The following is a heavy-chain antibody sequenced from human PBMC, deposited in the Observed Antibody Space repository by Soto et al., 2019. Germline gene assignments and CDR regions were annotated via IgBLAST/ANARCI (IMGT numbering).Heavy chain of an antibody. J-gene: IGHJ4*02. V-gene: IGHV3-21*06. Sequence: KPGGSLRLSCAASGFTFTGYSMNWVRQAPGRGLEWVSSISSTTNYIYYADSMKGRFTISRDNAKNSLYLEMTSLRDEDTAVYYCARESEDLPSNFDYWGQGTLVTVSS. CDR1: GFTFTGYS. CDR3: ARESEDLPSNFDY. CDR2: ISSTTNYI.